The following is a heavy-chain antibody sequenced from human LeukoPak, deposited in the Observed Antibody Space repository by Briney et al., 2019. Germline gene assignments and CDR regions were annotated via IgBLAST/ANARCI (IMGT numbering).Heavy chain of an antibody. D-gene: IGHD3-10*01. CDR1: GFTFSSYS. J-gene: IGHJ3*02. CDR3: ARTGDFGAFDI. CDR2: ISSSSSYI. V-gene: IGHV3-21*01. Sequence: GGSLRLSXAASGFTFSSYSMNWVRQAPGKGLEWVSSISSSSSYIYYADSVKGRFTISRDNAKNSLYLQMNSLRAEDTAVYYCARTGDFGAFDIWGQGTMVTVSS.